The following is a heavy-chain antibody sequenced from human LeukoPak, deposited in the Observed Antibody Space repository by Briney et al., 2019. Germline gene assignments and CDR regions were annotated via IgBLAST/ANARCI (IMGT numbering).Heavy chain of an antibody. D-gene: IGHD5-12*01. J-gene: IGHJ4*02. V-gene: IGHV4-59*12. Sequence: SETLSLTCTVSGGSISSYYWSWIRQPPGKGLEWIGYIYYSGSTNYNPSLKSRVTISVDTSKNQCSLQLNSVTPEDTAVYYCARDPGWLDFDYWGQGTLVTVSS. CDR3: ARDPGWLDFDY. CDR1: GGSISSYY. CDR2: IYYSGST.